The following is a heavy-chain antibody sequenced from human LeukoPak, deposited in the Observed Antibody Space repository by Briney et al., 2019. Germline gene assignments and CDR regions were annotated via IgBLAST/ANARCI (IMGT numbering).Heavy chain of an antibody. CDR3: AREGVYGSGAESLYGMDV. J-gene: IGHJ6*02. CDR2: IGTAGDT. D-gene: IGHD3-10*01. V-gene: IGHV3-13*01. Sequence: GFLRLSCAASGFTFSSYDMHWVRQATGKGLEWVSAIGTAGDTYYPGSVKGRFTISRENAKNSLYLQMNSLRAGDTAVYYCAREGVYGSGAESLYGMDVWGQGTTVTVSS. CDR1: GFTFSSYD.